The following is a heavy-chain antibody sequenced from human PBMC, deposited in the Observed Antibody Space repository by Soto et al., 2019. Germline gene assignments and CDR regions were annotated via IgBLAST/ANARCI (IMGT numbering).Heavy chain of an antibody. CDR1: GDSIGSNVW. D-gene: IGHD2-15*01. Sequence: PSETLALSCDVSGDSIGSNVWWSWVRQPPGKGLEWIGEVYHNGLTDYNPSLRGRATMSADMSKNQFSLRVTSVTDADTAIYYCARDAARPGEADRFDYWGQGAVVTVSS. J-gene: IGHJ4*02. V-gene: IGHV4-4*02. CDR3: ARDAARPGEADRFDY. CDR2: VYHNGLT.